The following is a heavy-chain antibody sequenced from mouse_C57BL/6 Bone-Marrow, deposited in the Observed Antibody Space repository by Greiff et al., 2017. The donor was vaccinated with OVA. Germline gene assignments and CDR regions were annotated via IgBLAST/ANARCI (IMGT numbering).Heavy chain of an antibody. CDR3: ARGAQATFSY. CDR1: GYTFTSYG. J-gene: IGHJ2*01. V-gene: IGHV1-81*01. Sequence: VQLQQSGAELARPGASVKLSCKASGYTFTSYGISWVKQRTGQGLEWIGEIYPRSGNTYYNEKFKGKATLTADKSSSTAYMELRSLTSEDSAVYFCARGAQATFSYWGQGTTLTVSS. D-gene: IGHD3-2*02. CDR2: IYPRSGNT.